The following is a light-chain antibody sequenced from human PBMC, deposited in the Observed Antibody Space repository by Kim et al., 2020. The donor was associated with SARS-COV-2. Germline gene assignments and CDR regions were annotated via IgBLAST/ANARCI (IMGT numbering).Light chain of an antibody. CDR2: GAS. J-gene: IGKJ1*01. CDR3: QQYGSA. Sequence: LSLSPGERATLSCRASQSVSSSYLAWYQQKPGQAPRLLIYGASSRATGIPDRFSGSGSGTDFTLTISRLEPEDFAVYYCQQYGSAFGQGTKVDIK. CDR1: QSVSSSY. V-gene: IGKV3-20*01.